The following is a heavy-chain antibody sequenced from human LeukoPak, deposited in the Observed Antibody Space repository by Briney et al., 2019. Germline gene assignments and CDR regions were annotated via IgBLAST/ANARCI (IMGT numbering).Heavy chain of an antibody. CDR1: GYTFTSYG. CDR3: ASLLVGMATIDFDY. D-gene: IGHD5-12*01. J-gene: IGHJ4*02. CDR2: IIPIFGTA. V-gene: IGHV1-69*05. Sequence: GASVKVSCKASGYTFTSYGISWVRQAPGQGLEWMGRIIPIFGTANYAQKFQGRVTITTDESTSTAYMELSSLRSEDTAVYYCASLLVGMATIDFDYWGQGTLVTVSS.